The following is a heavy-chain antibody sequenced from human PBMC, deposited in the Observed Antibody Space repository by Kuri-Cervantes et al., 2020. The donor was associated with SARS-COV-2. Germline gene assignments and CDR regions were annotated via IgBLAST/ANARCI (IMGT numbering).Heavy chain of an antibody. D-gene: IGHD1-1*01. CDR1: GFSFTSYS. J-gene: IGHJ4*02. V-gene: IGHV3-48*01. Sequence: GESLKISCAASGFSFTSYSMTWVRQAPGKGLEWVSYISSGSSTIYYADSVKGRFTISRDNARNSLYLQMNSLRAEDTAVYYCVRDGTVSLFDYWGQGTLVTVSS. CDR2: ISSGSSTI. CDR3: VRDGTVSLFDY.